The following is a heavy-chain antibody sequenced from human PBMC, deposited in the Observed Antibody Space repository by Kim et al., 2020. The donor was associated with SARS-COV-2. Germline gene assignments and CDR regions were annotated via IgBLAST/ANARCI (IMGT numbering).Heavy chain of an antibody. D-gene: IGHD1-20*01. V-gene: IGHV1-69*13. CDR3: VRDGEDNFQLGY. Sequence: SVKVSCKASGGTFSSYAISWVRQAPGQGLEWMGGIIPIFGTANYAQKFQGRVTITADESTSTAYMELSSLRSEDTAVYYCVRDGEDNFQLGYWGQGTLVTVSS. CDR1: GGTFSSYA. J-gene: IGHJ4*02. CDR2: IIPIFGTA.